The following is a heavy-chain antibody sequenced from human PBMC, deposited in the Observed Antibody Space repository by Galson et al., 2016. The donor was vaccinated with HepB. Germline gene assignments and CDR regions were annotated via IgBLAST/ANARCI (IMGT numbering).Heavy chain of an antibody. D-gene: IGHD6-19*01. CDR3: ARFIFSSGSFDS. CDR1: GFIFSNYG. V-gene: IGHV3-21*01. CDR2: ISSGSGNR. Sequence: SLRLSCAASGFIFSNYGLSWVRRAPGGGLEWISSISSGSGNRDYADSVAGRFTTSRDNAKNSLHLQMNSLRAEDTAIYHCARFIFSSGSFDSWGVGTLVIVSS. J-gene: IGHJ4*02.